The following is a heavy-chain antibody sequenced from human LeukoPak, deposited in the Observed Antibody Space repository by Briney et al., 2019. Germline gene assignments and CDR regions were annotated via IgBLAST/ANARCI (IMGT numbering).Heavy chain of an antibody. V-gene: IGHV3-48*04. Sequence: GGSLRLSCAASGFTFSSYSMNWVRQAPGKGLEWVSYISSSSSTIYYADSVKGRFTISRDNAKNSLYLQMNSLRAEDTAVYYCARGLGCSGGSSYDYGMDVWGQGTTVTVSS. CDR2: ISSSSSTI. CDR1: GFTFSSYS. D-gene: IGHD2-15*01. CDR3: ARGLGCSGGSSYDYGMDV. J-gene: IGHJ6*02.